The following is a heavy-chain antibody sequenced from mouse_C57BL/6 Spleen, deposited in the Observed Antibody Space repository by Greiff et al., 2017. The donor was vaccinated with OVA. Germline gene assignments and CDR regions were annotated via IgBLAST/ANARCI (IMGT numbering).Heavy chain of an antibody. J-gene: IGHJ4*01. Sequence: QVQLQQPGAELVKPGASVKMSCKASGYTFTSYWITWVKQRPGQGLEWIGDIYPGSGSTNYNEKFKSKATLTVDTSSSTAYMQLSSLTSEDSAVYYCAREGGNYEAMDYCGQGTSVTVSS. V-gene: IGHV1-55*01. D-gene: IGHD2-1*01. CDR3: AREGGNYEAMDY. CDR1: GYTFTSYW. CDR2: IYPGSGST.